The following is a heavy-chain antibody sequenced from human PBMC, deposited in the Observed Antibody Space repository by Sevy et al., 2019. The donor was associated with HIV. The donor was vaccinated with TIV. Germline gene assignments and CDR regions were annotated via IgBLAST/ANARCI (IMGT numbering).Heavy chain of an antibody. D-gene: IGHD2-2*01. V-gene: IGHV1-18*01. CDR3: ARDPYIVVVPAAMRRYYGMDV. J-gene: IGHJ6*02. CDR1: GYTFTSYG. Sequence: ASVKVSCKASGYTFTSYGISWMRQAPGQGLEWMGWISAYNGNTNYAQKLQGRVTMTTDTSTSTAYMELRSLRSDDTAVYYCARDPYIVVVPAAMRRYYGMDVWGQGTTVTVSS. CDR2: ISAYNGNT.